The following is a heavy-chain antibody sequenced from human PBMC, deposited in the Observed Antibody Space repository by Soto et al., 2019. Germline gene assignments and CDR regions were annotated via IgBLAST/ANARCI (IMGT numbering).Heavy chain of an antibody. D-gene: IGHD2-15*01. J-gene: IGHJ4*02. Sequence: SETLSLTCTVSGGSISSGGYYWSWIRQHPGKGLEWIGYIYYSGSTYYNPSLKSRVTISVDTSKNQFSLKLSSVTAADTAVYYCARESGQRSSGGKKIYFDYCGQGTLVTVSS. CDR2: IYYSGST. CDR1: GGSISSGGYY. CDR3: ARESGQRSSGGKKIYFDY. V-gene: IGHV4-31*03.